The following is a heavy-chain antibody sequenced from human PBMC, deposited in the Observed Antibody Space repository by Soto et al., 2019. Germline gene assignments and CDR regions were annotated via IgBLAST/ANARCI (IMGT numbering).Heavy chain of an antibody. V-gene: IGHV4-59*06. Sequence: PSETLSLTCTVSGGSISSYYWSWIRQHPGKGLEWIGYISYSGRTYYNPSLKSRLTISLDTSENQFSLKLTSVTAADTAMYYCARARQSYDSEFDPWGQGTLVTVSS. CDR3: ARARQSYDSEFDP. CDR2: ISYSGRT. J-gene: IGHJ5*02. D-gene: IGHD3-22*01. CDR1: GGSISSYY.